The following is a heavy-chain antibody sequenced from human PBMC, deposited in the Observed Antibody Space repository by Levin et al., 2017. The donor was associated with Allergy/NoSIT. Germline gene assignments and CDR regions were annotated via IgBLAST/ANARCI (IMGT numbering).Heavy chain of an antibody. Sequence: KISCKASGGTFSSYAISWVRQAPGQGLEWMGGIIPIFGTANYAQKFQGRVTITADESTSTAYMELSSLRSEDTAVYYCARDRLRYCSGGSCSPYNWFDPWGQGTLVTVSS. V-gene: IGHV1-69*01. J-gene: IGHJ5*02. CDR2: IIPIFGTA. CDR3: ARDRLRYCSGGSCSPYNWFDP. D-gene: IGHD2-15*01. CDR1: GGTFSSYA.